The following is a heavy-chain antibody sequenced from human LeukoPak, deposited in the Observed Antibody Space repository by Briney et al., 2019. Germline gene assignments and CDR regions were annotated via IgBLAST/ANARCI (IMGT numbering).Heavy chain of an antibody. J-gene: IGHJ3*02. CDR2: ISWNSGSI. V-gene: IGHV3-9*01. D-gene: IGHD4-17*01. CDR3: AKGSYGDYEGCAFDI. CDR1: GFTFDDYA. Sequence: PGGSLRLSCAASGFTFDDYAMHWVRQAPGKGLEWVSGISWNSGSIGYADSVKGRFTISRDNAKNSLYLQMNSLRAEDTALYYCAKGSYGDYEGCAFDIWGQGTMVTVSS.